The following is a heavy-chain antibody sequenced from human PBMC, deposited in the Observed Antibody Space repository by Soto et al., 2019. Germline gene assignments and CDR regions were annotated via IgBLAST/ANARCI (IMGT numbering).Heavy chain of an antibody. Sequence: QVQLVQSGAEVKKPGASVRVSCKVSGDTFSDYHMHWVRQAPGQGFEWMGWINPKTGGTRYARKFPGGVTMTGDSSVSTVYMELTRLRSDDTAVYFCAREGSAWYKEFDYWGQGTLVIVSS. CDR3: AREGSAWYKEFDY. J-gene: IGHJ4*02. V-gene: IGHV1-2*02. D-gene: IGHD6-13*01. CDR2: INPKTGGT. CDR1: GDTFSDYH.